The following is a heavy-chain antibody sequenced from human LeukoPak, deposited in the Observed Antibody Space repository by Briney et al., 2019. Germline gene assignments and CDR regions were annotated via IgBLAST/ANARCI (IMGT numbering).Heavy chain of an antibody. CDR3: ARDLMPYVDPEYFDH. J-gene: IGHJ4*02. V-gene: IGHV3-48*03. D-gene: IGHD3-9*01. CDR2: ISSGGTTI. Sequence: GGSLRLTCEASGFTFSNFAMNWVRQAPGKGLEWISFISSGGTTISYAESVRGRFTISRDNARNSLFLQMNSLRVEDTAVYYCARDLMPYVDPEYFDHWGQGTLVTVSS. CDR1: GFTFSNFA.